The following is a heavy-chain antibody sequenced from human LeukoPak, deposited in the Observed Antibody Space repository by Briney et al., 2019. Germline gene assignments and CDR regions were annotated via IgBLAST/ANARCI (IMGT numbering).Heavy chain of an antibody. CDR1: GFTFRHYW. D-gene: IGHD6-13*01. J-gene: IGHJ4*02. Sequence: GGSLRLSCAASGFTFRHYWMNWVRQASGKGLEWVANIKPDGSEKRYADSVKGRFTISRDNAENSLYLQMNSLRAEDTAVYYCARSIAAATFDYWGQGTLVTVSS. CDR3: ARSIAAATFDY. CDR2: IKPDGSEK. V-gene: IGHV3-7*01.